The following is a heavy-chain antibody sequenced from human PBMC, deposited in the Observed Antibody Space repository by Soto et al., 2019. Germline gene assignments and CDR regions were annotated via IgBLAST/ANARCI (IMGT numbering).Heavy chain of an antibody. CDR2: ISSSSTI. CDR1: GFTFSSYS. D-gene: IGHD6-19*01. J-gene: IGHJ3*02. CDR3: ARDDRSGWYAFDI. V-gene: IGHV3-48*02. Sequence: GGSLRLSCAASGFTFSSYSMNWVRQAPGKGLEWVSYISSSSTIYYADSVKGRFTISRDNAKNSLYLQMNSLRDEDTAVYYCARDDRSGWYAFDIWGQGTMVTVSS.